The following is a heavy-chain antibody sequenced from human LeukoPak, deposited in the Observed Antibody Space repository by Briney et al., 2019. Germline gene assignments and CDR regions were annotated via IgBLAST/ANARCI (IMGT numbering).Heavy chain of an antibody. J-gene: IGHJ4*02. CDR2: IKQDGSEK. CDR3: ARVCGGSCPTFVDY. V-gene: IGHV3-7*01. Sequence: PGGSLRLSCAASGFTFSSYWMSWVRQAPGKGLEWVANIKQDGSEKYYVDSVKGRFTISRDNAKNSLYLQMNSLRAEDTAVYYCARVCGGSCPTFVDYWGQGTLVTVSS. D-gene: IGHD2-15*01. CDR1: GFTFSSYW.